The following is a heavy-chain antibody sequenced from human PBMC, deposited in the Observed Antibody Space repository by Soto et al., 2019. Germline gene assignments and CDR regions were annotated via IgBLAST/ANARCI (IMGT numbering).Heavy chain of an antibody. D-gene: IGHD2-21*02. Sequence: SVKVSCKASGGTFSSYAISWVRQAPGQGLEWMGGIIPIFGTANYAQKFQGRVTITADESTSTAYMELSSLRSEDTAVYYCAAYCGGDCYLSDYYSGMDVWGQGTTVTVS. CDR2: IIPIFGTA. J-gene: IGHJ6*02. CDR1: GGTFSSYA. CDR3: AAYCGGDCYLSDYYSGMDV. V-gene: IGHV1-69*13.